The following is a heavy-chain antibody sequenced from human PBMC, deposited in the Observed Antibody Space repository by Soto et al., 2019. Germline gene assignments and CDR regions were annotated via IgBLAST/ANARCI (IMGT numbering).Heavy chain of an antibody. V-gene: IGHV1-69*13. J-gene: IGHJ6*04. CDR1: RVTFSSYA. Sequence: SVKVSCKASRVTFSSYAISSVRRAPGQRLEWIGGISPIFGAADYAQKFQGRVTITANQSTRTPYVELSSQSYQETAGYYCAISRYCFTTSCHPSSFAYYYPGMGVWAKGTTVPVSS. CDR3: AISRYCFTTSCHPSSFAYYYPGMGV. CDR2: ISPIFGAA. D-gene: IGHD2-2*01.